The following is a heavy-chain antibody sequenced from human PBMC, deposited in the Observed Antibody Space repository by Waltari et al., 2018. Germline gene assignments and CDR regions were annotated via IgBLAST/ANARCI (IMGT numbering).Heavy chain of an antibody. CDR3: AREHSSWSWYFEF. Sequence: QVQLQESGPGVVKPSETLSLTCAVSGGSISSGYYYWSWIRQPPGKGLEWIGGIYSNSQNTNYNPSLKSRVTISKDTSKNQFSLKLTSVTAADTAVYYCAREHSSWSWYFEFWGQGALVTVSS. J-gene: IGHJ1*01. CDR2: IYSNSQNT. D-gene: IGHD6-6*01. V-gene: IGHV4-39*07. CDR1: GGSISSGYYY.